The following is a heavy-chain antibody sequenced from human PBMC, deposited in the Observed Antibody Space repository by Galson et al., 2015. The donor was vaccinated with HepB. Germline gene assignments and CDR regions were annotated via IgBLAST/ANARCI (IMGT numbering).Heavy chain of an antibody. D-gene: IGHD3-10*01. CDR3: ARLRGRDYYMDV. CDR2: IWYDGTNK. V-gene: IGHV3-33*01. CDR1: GFTFSTYG. J-gene: IGHJ6*03. Sequence: SLRLSCAASGFTFSTYGVHWVRQAPGKGLEWVAVIWYDGTNKYYADSVKGRFTISRDNSKNTLYLQMSSLKASDTAMYYCARLRGRDYYMDVWGKGTTVTVSS.